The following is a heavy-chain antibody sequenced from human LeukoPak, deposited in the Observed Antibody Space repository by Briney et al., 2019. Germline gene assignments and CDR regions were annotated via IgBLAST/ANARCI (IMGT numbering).Heavy chain of an antibody. V-gene: IGHV4-59*08. J-gene: IGHJ4*02. CDR2: IYYSGST. D-gene: IGHD5-12*01. Sequence: SETLSLTCTVSGDSISNYYWSWIRQPPGKGLEWIGYIYYSGSTNYNPSLKSRVTISVDTSKNHFSLKLSFVTAADTAVYYCARSKSGYTYYFDYWGQGTLGTVSS. CDR3: ARSKSGYTYYFDY. CDR1: GDSISNYY.